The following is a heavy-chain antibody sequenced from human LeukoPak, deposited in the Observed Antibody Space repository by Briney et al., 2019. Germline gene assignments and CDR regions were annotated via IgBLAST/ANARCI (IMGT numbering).Heavy chain of an antibody. J-gene: IGHJ3*02. CDR2: ISAYNGNT. D-gene: IGHD2-2*02. CDR1: GYTFTSYG. Sequence: ASVKVSCKASGYTFTSYGISWVRQAPGQGLEWMGWISAYNGNTNYAQKLQGRVTMTTDTSTSTAYMELRSLRSDDTAVYYCARGYCSSTSCYIPGYSYGNDAFDIWGQGTMVTVSS. V-gene: IGHV1-18*01. CDR3: ARGYCSSTSCYIPGYSYGNDAFDI.